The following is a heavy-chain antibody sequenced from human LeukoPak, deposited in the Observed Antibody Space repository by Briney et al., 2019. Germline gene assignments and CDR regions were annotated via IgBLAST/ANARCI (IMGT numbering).Heavy chain of an antibody. CDR3: ARVIAARFSKYYYYYYMDV. CDR2: INHSGST. CDR1: GGSFSGYY. V-gene: IGHV4-34*01. D-gene: IGHD6-6*01. Sequence: SETLSLTCAVYGGSFSGYYWSWIRQPPGKGLEWIGEINHSGSTNYNPSLKSRVTISVDTSKNQFSLKPSSVTAADTAVYYCARVIAARFSKYYYYYYMDVWGKGTTVTVSS. J-gene: IGHJ6*03.